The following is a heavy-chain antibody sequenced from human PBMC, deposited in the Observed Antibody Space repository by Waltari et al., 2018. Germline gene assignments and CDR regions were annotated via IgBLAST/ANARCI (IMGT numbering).Heavy chain of an antibody. Sequence: QVQLQESGPGLVKPSETLSLTCTVSGGSISSYYWSWIRQPPGKGLEWIGYIYYRGSTNYNPPRRSRGTISVDTSKNQFSLKLSSVTAADTAVYYCARGYDSSGYYKFINYYYYYGMDVWGQGTTVTVSS. V-gene: IGHV4-59*01. D-gene: IGHD3-22*01. J-gene: IGHJ6*02. CDR3: ARGYDSSGYYKFINYYYYYGMDV. CDR1: GGSISSYY. CDR2: IYYRGST.